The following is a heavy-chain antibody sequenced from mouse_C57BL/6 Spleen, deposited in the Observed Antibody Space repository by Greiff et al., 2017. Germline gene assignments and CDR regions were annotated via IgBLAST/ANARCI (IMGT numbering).Heavy chain of an antibody. D-gene: IGHD4-1*01. CDR3: ATGTYYFDY. Sequence: EVHLVESGGGLVKPGGSLKLSCAASGFTFSDYGMHWVRQAPEKGLEWVAYISSGSSTIYYADTVKGRFTISRDNAKHTLFLQMTSLRSEDTAMYYCATGTYYFDYWGQGTTLTVSS. CDR2: ISSGSSTI. J-gene: IGHJ2*01. V-gene: IGHV5-17*01. CDR1: GFTFSDYG.